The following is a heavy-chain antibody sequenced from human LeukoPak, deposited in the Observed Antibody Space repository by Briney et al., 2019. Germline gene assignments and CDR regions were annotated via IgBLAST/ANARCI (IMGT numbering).Heavy chain of an antibody. CDR1: GVSISSSNSY. CDR2: IYYSGNT. CDR3: AREEWDSSGSGVYFDY. V-gene: IGHV4-39*07. D-gene: IGHD6-19*01. Sequence: PSETLSLTCTVSGVSISSSNSYWGWIRQPPGKGLEWIGSIYYSGNTYYNASLKSQVSISIDTSKNQFSLKLSSVTAADTAVYYCAREEWDSSGSGVYFDYWGQGTLVTVSS. J-gene: IGHJ4*02.